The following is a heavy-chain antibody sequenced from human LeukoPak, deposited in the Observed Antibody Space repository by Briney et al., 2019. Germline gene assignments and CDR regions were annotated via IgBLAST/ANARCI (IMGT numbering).Heavy chain of an antibody. CDR1: GGSISSGSYY. J-gene: IGHJ4*02. CDR3: ARVKRKYQLLKPLHETPSHYFDY. D-gene: IGHD2-2*01. Sequence: PSETLSLTCTVSGGSISSGSYYWSWIRQPPGKGLEWIGYIYYSGSTNYNPSLKSRVTISVDTSKNQFSLKLSSVTAADTAVYYCARVKRKYQLLKPLHETPSHYFDYWGQGTLVTVSS. V-gene: IGHV4-61*01. CDR2: IYYSGST.